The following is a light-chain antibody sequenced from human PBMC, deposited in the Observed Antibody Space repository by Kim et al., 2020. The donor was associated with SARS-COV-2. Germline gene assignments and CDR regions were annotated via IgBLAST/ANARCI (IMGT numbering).Light chain of an antibody. Sequence: VSPGERATLTRRASKSVITNLAWYQQKGGRPPRILIYGASTRATGVPARFSGSGSGTDFTLTISSLQSEDFAVYYCQQYHDWAETFGQGTKVDIK. CDR1: KSVITN. V-gene: IGKV3D-15*01. CDR3: QQYHDWAET. CDR2: GAS. J-gene: IGKJ1*01.